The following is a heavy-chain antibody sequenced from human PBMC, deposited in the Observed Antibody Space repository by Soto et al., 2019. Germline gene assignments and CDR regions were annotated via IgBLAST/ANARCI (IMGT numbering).Heavy chain of an antibody. CDR3: TRGIKGGLDP. CDR2: VSKDVNSK. V-gene: IGHV3-30-3*01. J-gene: IGHJ5*02. CDR1: GFTFSNFD. Sequence: QLVESGGGVVQPGRSLRLSCAASGFTFSNFDMQWVRQSPGKGLEWVAVVSKDVNSKYYVGSVQGRFTISRDNSKNTLYLQMNSLRAEDTAMYYCTRGIKGGLDPWSQGTLVTVSS.